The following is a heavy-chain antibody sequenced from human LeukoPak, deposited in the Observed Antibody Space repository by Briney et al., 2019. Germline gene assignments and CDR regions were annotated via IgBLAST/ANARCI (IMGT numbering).Heavy chain of an antibody. D-gene: IGHD3-22*01. CDR3: ARDPVYYDSSGYYDY. Sequence: ASVKVSCKASGYTFTGYYMHWVRQAPGQGLEWMGRINPNSGGTNYAQKFQGRVTMTRDTSISTAYMELSRLRSDDTAVYYCARDPVYYDSSGYYDYWGQGTLVTVSS. CDR2: INPNSGGT. J-gene: IGHJ4*02. V-gene: IGHV1-2*06. CDR1: GYTFTGYY.